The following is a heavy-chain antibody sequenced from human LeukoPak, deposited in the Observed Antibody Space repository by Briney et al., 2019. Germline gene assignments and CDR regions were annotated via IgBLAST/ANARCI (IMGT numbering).Heavy chain of an antibody. Sequence: SETLSLTCTVSSGSISSSTYHWGWIRQPPGKGLEWIGSIYYSGNTYYNPSLKSRVTISVDTSKNQFSVKLSSVTAADTAVYYCARLSSPHAGSSSWYDFWGQGTLVTVSS. CDR1: SGSISSSTYH. CDR2: IYYSGNT. CDR3: ARLSSPHAGSSSWYDF. D-gene: IGHD2-15*01. V-gene: IGHV4-39*01. J-gene: IGHJ5*01.